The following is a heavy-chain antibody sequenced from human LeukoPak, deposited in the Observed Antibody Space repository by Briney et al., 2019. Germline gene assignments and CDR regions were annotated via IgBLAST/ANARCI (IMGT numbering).Heavy chain of an antibody. D-gene: IGHD1-20*01. V-gene: IGHV3-23*01. Sequence: GGSLRLSCAASGFTFSSYAMSWVRQAPGKGLKWVSAISGSGGSTYYADSVKGRFTISRDNSKNTLYLQMNSLRAEDTAVYYCAKVPEGVTGRYWYFDLWGRGTLVTVSS. J-gene: IGHJ2*01. CDR2: ISGSGGST. CDR3: AKVPEGVTGRYWYFDL. CDR1: GFTFSSYA.